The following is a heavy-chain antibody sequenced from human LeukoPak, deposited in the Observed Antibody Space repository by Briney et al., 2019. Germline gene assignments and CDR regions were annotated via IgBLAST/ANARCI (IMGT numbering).Heavy chain of an antibody. CDR3: ASARVNRYDY. V-gene: IGHV1-69*05. Sequence: SVKVSCKASGGTFSSYAISWVRQAPGQGLEWMGGIIPIFGTANYAQKFQGRVTITRDTSASTAYMELSSLRSEDTAVYYCASARVNRYDYWGQGTLVTVSS. CDR2: IIPIFGTA. D-gene: IGHD1-1*01. CDR1: GGTFSSYA. J-gene: IGHJ4*02.